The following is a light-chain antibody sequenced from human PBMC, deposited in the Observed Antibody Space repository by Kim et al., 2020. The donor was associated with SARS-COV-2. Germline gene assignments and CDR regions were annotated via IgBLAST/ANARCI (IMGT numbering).Light chain of an antibody. CDR1: LLSIYY. Sequence: ASRPIACITHPGDLLSIYYAPWYQQQPRHAPILVIYDNNNRPSGLPDRFSGSSSGNTASLTITVPQAGDEAYYYCTSLDSNNNLVFGGGTQLTVL. CDR2: DNN. J-gene: IGLJ2*01. V-gene: IGLV3-19*01. CDR3: TSLDSNNNLV.